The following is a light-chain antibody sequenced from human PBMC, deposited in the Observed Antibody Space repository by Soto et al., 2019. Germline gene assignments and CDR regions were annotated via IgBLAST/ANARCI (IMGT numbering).Light chain of an antibody. Sequence: EIVLTQSPGTLSLSPGEGATLSCRARQSVTSNYLAWYQQKPGQAPRLLIYGVSSRATGIPDRFSGSGSGTDFTLTISRVEPEDFAVYFCQQYGTSPLTFGGGTKVDIK. CDR2: GVS. J-gene: IGKJ4*01. CDR1: QSVTSNY. V-gene: IGKV3-20*01. CDR3: QQYGTSPLT.